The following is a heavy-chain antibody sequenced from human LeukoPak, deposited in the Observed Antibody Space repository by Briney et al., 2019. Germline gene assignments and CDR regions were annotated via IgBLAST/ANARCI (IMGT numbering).Heavy chain of an antibody. CDR1: GGSISSYY. D-gene: IGHD3-10*01. CDR3: VKGRSWAVGIFDY. J-gene: IGHJ4*02. V-gene: IGHV4-59*01. CDR2: IYYSGST. Sequence: SETLSLTCTVSGGSISSYYWSWIRQPPGEGLEWIGYIYYSGSTNYNPSLKSRVTISVDMSKNQFSLRLSSVTAADTALYHCVKGRSWAVGIFDYWGQGTRVTVSS.